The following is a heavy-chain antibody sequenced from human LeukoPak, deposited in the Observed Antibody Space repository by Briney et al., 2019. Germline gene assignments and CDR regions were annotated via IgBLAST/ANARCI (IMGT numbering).Heavy chain of an antibody. D-gene: IGHD3-16*02. J-gene: IGHJ4*02. CDR1: GFTFSTYG. Sequence: GGSLRLSCAASGFTFSTYGMHWVGQAPGKGLEWVAVISYDGSNKFYADSVKGRFTISRDNSKNTLYLQMNSLRPEDTAVYYCAKNGFTFGGLIDINFDYWGQGTLVTVSS. CDR3: AKNGFTFGGLIDINFDY. CDR2: ISYDGSNK. V-gene: IGHV3-30*18.